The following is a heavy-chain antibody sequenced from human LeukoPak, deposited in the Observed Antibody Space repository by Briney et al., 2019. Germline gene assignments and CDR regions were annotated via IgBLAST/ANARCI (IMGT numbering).Heavy chain of an antibody. CDR3: ARGARGYSYGWYFDY. D-gene: IGHD5-18*01. CDR2: IRVYNGNT. V-gene: IGHV1-18*01. CDR1: GYTFTSYG. Sequence: ASVKVSCKASGYTFTSYGITWVRRAHGQGLEWLGWIRVYNGNTNYAKNFQDRVTMTTDTSTNTAYMELSSLRSEDTAVYYCARGARGYSYGWYFDYWGQGTLVTVSS. J-gene: IGHJ4*02.